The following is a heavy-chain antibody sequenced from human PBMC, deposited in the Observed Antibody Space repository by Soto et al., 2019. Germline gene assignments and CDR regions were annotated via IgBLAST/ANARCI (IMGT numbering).Heavy chain of an antibody. J-gene: IGHJ6*04. CDR1: EFTFSGRS. Sequence: EVQLVESGGGLVQPGGSLRLSCAASEFTFSGRSVHWVRQAPGKGLVWVSGIDKVGTDSTYADSVKGRFTSSRENAKNTVYLQLNSLRVEDTAVYYCAGGWFGTDVWGKGTTVTVSS. V-gene: IGHV3-74*01. D-gene: IGHD3-16*01. CDR3: AGGWFGTDV. CDR2: IDKVGTDS.